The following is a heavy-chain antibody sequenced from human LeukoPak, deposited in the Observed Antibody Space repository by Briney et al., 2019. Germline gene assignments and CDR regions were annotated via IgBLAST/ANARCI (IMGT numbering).Heavy chain of an antibody. J-gene: IGHJ4*02. D-gene: IGHD3-22*01. CDR1: GYTFTGYY. CDR2: INPNSGGT. CDR3: ASLTGHYYDSSGYYEGDY. Sequence: ASVKVSCKASGYTFTGYYMHWVRQAPGQGLEWMGWINPNSGGTNYAQKFQGRVTMTRDTSISTAYTELSRLRSDDTAVYYCASLTGHYYDSSGYYEGDYWGQGTLVTVSS. V-gene: IGHV1-2*02.